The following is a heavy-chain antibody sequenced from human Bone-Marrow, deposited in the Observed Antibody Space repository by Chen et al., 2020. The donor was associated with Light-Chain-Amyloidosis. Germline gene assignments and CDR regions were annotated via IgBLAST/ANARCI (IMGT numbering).Heavy chain of an antibody. CDR2: IFYSGST. CDR1: GGSIASRSYY. D-gene: IGHD3-22*01. CDR3: ARVVADTKYYDISGYWTVDF. Sequence: QLQLQESGPGLVKPSETLSLTCTISGGSIASRSYYWAWIRQPPGKGLEWVGSIFYSGSTYYRTSLERRVTISVDTSKNQFSLKLRSVTAADTAVYYCARVVADTKYYDISGYWTVDFLGQGTLAIVSA. J-gene: IGHJ4*02. V-gene: IGHV4-39*01.